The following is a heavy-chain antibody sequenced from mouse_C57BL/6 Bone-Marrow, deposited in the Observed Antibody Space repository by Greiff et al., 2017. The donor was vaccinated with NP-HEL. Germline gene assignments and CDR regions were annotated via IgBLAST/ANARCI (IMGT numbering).Heavy chain of an antibody. CDR1: GFNIKNTY. V-gene: IGHV14-3*01. D-gene: IGHD1-1*01. CDR3: ASTTVVAERLDY. CDR2: IDPANGNT. Sequence: VHVKQSVAELVRPGASVKLSCTASGFNIKNTYMHWVKQRPEQGLEWIGRIDPANGNTKYAPKFQGKATINADTSSNTAYLQLSSLTSEDTAIYYCASTTVVAERLDYWGQGTTLTVSS. J-gene: IGHJ2*01.